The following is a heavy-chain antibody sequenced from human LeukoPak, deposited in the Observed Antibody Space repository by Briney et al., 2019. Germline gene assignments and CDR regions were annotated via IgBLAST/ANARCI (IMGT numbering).Heavy chain of an antibody. D-gene: IGHD3-3*01. V-gene: IGHV1-2*02. CDR1: GYTFTGYY. CDR3: ARKTDHYDFWSGYYTAIDY. Sequence: ASVKVSCKASGYTFTGYYMHWVRQAPGQGLEWMGWINPNSGGTNYAQKFQGRVTMTRDTSINTAYMELSRLRSDDTAVYYCARKTDHYDFWSGYYTAIDYWGQGTLVTVSS. CDR2: INPNSGGT. J-gene: IGHJ4*02.